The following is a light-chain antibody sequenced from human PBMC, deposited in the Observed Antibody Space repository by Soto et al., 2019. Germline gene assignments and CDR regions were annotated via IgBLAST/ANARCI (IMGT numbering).Light chain of an antibody. Sequence: QSVLTQPPSASGAPGQGISISCSGSSSNIGGNSVSWYRQVPGTAPKLLIFSNHQRTSGVPDRFSVSKSGTSASLAISGLQSEDEADYYCSTWDDSLRGLVFGGGTKLTVL. CDR1: SSNIGGNS. J-gene: IGLJ2*01. V-gene: IGLV1-44*01. CDR3: STWDDSLRGLV. CDR2: SNH.